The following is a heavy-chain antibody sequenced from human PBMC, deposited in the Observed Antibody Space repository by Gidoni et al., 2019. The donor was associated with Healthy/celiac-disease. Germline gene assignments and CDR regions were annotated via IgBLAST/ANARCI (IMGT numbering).Heavy chain of an antibody. CDR2: ISGSGGST. CDR3: AKMIGYSSGWEVYYYYMDV. J-gene: IGHJ6*03. D-gene: IGHD6-19*01. Sequence: EVQLLESGGGLVQPGGSLRLSCAASGLTFSRYAMSWFRQAPGKGLEWVSAISGSGGSTYYADSVKGRFTISRDNSKNTLYLQMNSLRAEDTAVYYCAKMIGYSSGWEVYYYYMDVWGKGTTVTVSS. CDR1: GLTFSRYA. V-gene: IGHV3-23*01.